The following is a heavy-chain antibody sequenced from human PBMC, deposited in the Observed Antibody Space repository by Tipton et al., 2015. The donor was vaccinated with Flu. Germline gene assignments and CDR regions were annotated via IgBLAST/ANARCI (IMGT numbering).Heavy chain of an antibody. D-gene: IGHD6-19*01. CDR3: AREGDDYSRGWYAS. CDR1: GGSISTYY. CDR2: FYNNGST. Sequence: LRLSCSVSGGSISTYYWSWIRQPAGKGLEWVGHFYNNGSTRYNPSLKNRCTMSADTSRSQFSLKVTSVTAADTAAYFCAREGDDYSRGWYASWGQGILVTVSS. J-gene: IGHJ5*02. V-gene: IGHV4-4*07.